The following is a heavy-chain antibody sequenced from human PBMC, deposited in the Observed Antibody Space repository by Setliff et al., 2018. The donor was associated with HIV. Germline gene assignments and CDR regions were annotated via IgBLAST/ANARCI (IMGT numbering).Heavy chain of an antibody. CDR2: IWYDGSNK. J-gene: IGHJ4*02. CDR1: GFTFSSYG. CDR3: ARDPGSSSSDYFDY. D-gene: IGHD6-13*01. Sequence: GGSLRLSCAASGFTFSSYGMHWVRQAPGKGLEWVAVIWYDGSNKYYADSVKGRFTISRDNSKNTLYLQMNSLRAEDTAVYYCARDPGSSSSDYFDYWGQGTLVTVSS. V-gene: IGHV3-33*01.